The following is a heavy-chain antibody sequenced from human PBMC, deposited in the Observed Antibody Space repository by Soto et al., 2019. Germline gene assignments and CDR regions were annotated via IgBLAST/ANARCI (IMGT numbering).Heavy chain of an antibody. J-gene: IGHJ4*02. Sequence: PETLSLTCSVSGGSISSSSYCWGWIRQPPGKGLEWIGSICYSGSTDYNPSLKSRATISVDTSKNQFSLRLSSVTAADTAAYYCARQPYYAGSRRSFNFWGQGLLVTVSS. D-gene: IGHD1-26*01. CDR2: ICYSGST. V-gene: IGHV4-39*01. CDR1: GGSISSSSYC. CDR3: ARQPYYAGSRRSFNF.